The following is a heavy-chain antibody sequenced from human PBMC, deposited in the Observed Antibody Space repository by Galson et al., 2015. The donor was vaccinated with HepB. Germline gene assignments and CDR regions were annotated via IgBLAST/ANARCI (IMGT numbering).Heavy chain of an antibody. CDR3: TTSPYNWNYRAIDY. D-gene: IGHD1-7*01. J-gene: IGHJ4*02. CDR1: GFTFSNAW. Sequence: SLRLSCAASGFTFSNAWMSWVRQAPGKGLEWVGRIKSKTDGGTTDYAAPVKGRFTISRDDSKNTLYLQTNSLKTEDTAVYYCTTSPYNWNYRAIDYWGQGTLVTVSS. V-gene: IGHV3-15*01. CDR2: IKSKTDGGTT.